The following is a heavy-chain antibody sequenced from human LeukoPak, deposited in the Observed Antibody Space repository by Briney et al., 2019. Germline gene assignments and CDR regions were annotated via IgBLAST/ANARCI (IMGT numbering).Heavy chain of an antibody. CDR1: GGSISSSSYY. J-gene: IGHJ4*02. CDR3: ARLSRWLSSYYFDY. CDR2: IYYSGST. Sequence: SETLSLTCTVSGGSISSSSYYWGWIRQPPGKGLEWIGSIYYSGSTYYNPSLKSRVTISVDTSKNHFSLKLSSVTAADTAVYYCARLSRWLSSYYFDYWGQGTLVTVSS. D-gene: IGHD6-19*01. V-gene: IGHV4-39*01.